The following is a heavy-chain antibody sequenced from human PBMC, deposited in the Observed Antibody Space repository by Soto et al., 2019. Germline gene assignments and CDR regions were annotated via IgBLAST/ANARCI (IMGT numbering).Heavy chain of an antibody. CDR1: TYSVTNYW. Sequence: PGESLKISYQGPTYSVTNYWINWVRQMPGKGLEWMGKIDPSDSFTKYSPSFEGHVIISAERSISTAYLEWRSLQPSDTGTYYCARQPQGSYSMSPFASYTLDVWGQGTTVTVSS. D-gene: IGHD6-13*01. J-gene: IGHJ6*02. CDR2: IDPSDSFT. CDR3: ARQPQGSYSMSPFASYTLDV. V-gene: IGHV5-10-1*01.